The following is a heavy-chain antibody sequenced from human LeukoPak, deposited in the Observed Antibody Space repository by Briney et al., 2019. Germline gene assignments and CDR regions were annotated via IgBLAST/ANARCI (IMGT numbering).Heavy chain of an antibody. CDR1: GFTFDDYA. CDR2: ISSSGTTI. D-gene: IGHD3-10*02. CDR3: AELGITMIGGV. Sequence: GGSLRLSCAASGFTFDDYAMHWVRQAPGKGLEWVSYISSSGTTIYYADSVKGRFTISRDNAKNSLYLQMNSLRAEDTAVYYCAELGITMIGGVWGKGTTVTISS. V-gene: IGHV3-48*03. J-gene: IGHJ6*04.